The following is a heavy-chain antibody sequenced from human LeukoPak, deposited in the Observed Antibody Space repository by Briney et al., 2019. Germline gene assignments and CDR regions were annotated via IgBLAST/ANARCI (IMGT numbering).Heavy chain of an antibody. CDR3: ARDGEVLSSSWFWFDP. D-gene: IGHD6-13*01. CDR1: GSSISSGYY. Sequence: SETLSLTCTVSGSSISSGYYWGWIRQPPGKGLEWIGNIYHSGSTYYNPSLKSRVTISVDTSKNQFSLKVSSVTAADTAVYYCARDGEVLSSSWFWFDPWGQGTLVTVSS. J-gene: IGHJ5*02. V-gene: IGHV4-38-2*02. CDR2: IYHSGST.